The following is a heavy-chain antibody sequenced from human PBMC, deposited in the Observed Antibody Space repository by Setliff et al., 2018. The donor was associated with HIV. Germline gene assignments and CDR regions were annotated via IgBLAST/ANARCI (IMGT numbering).Heavy chain of an antibody. CDR3: ARQTSRYFTLSPPDY. CDR2: IYPGDSDT. J-gene: IGHJ4*02. CDR1: GYGFSNYW. Sequence: HGESLKISCKGSGYGFSNYWTAWVRQTPGKGLEWMGIIYPGDSDTSYSPSFQGQVTFSADKSINTAYLQWGSLKSSDTGIYFCARQTSRYFTLSPPDYWGQGTLVTVSS. V-gene: IGHV5-51*01. D-gene: IGHD3-9*01.